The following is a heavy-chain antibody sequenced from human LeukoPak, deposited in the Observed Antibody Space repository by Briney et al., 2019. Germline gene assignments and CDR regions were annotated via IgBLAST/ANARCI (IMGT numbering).Heavy chain of an antibody. J-gene: IGHJ2*01. Sequence: SETLSLTCTVSGGSISSYYWSWIRQPPGKGLEWIGYIYYSGSTNYNPSLKSRVTISVDTSKNQFSLKLSSVTAADTAVYYCAKSYGSGDSDLWGRGTLVTVSS. CDR2: IYYSGST. CDR3: AKSYGSGDSDL. V-gene: IGHV4-59*01. D-gene: IGHD3-10*01. CDR1: GGSISSYY.